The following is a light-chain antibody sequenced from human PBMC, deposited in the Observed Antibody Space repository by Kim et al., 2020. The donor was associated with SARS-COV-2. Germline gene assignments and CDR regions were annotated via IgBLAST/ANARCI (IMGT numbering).Light chain of an antibody. CDR2: KVS. J-gene: IGKJ5*01. CDR3: MEGSHWTPSNT. Sequence: DVVITQSPLSLPFALGQPASISCRSSRSLVYSDGDTYWNWFQQRPGLPPRRLIYKVSNPDSGVPDRFSGSGSGTEFTLKISRVKAEDVGVYFCMEGSHWTPSNTFGQGTRLEIK. CDR1: RSLVYSDGDTY. V-gene: IGKV2-30*01.